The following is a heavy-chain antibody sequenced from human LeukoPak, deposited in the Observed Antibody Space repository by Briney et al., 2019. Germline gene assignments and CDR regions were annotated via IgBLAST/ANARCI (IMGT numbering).Heavy chain of an antibody. CDR1: GFTFTNAW. CDR3: TTSDYGDYAYADY. Sequence: GGSLRLSCAASGFTFTNAWMSWVRQAPGKGLEWVGRIKSKADGGTTDYAAPVKGRFTISRDDSKNTLYLQMNSLKIEDTAVYYCTTSDYGDYAYADYWGQGTLVTVSS. CDR2: IKSKADGGTT. V-gene: IGHV3-15*01. D-gene: IGHD4-17*01. J-gene: IGHJ4*02.